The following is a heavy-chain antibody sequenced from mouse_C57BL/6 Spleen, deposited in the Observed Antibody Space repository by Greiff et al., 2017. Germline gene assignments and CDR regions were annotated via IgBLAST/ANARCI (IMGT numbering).Heavy chain of an antibody. CDR2: IHPNSGST. J-gene: IGHJ1*03. Sequence: VQLQQPGAELVKPGASVKLSCKASGYTFTSYWMHWVKQRPGQGLELIGMIHPNSGSTNYNEKFKSKATLTVDKSSSTAYMQLSSQTSEDSAVYYCARSGVYYSSYWYFDVWGTGTTVTVSS. V-gene: IGHV1-64*01. CDR1: GYTFTSYW. CDR3: ARSGVYYSSYWYFDV. D-gene: IGHD2-5*01.